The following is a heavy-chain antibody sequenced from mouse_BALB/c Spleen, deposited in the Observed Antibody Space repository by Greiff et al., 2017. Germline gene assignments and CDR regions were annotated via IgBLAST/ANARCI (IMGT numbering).Heavy chain of an antibody. CDR1: GFTFTDYY. CDR3: ASHWYFDV. CDR2: IRNKANGYTT. Sequence: DVKLVESGGGLVQPGGSLRLSCATSGFTFTDYYMSWVRQPPGKALEWLGFIRNKANGYTTEYSASVKGRFTISRDNSQSILYLQMNTLRAEDSATYYCASHWYFDVWGAGTTVTVSS. V-gene: IGHV7-3*02. J-gene: IGHJ1*01.